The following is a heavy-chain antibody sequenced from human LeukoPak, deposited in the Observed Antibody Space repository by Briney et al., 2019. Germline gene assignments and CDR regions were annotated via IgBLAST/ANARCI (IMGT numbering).Heavy chain of an antibody. Sequence: GGSLRLSCAASGFCFCNFARTWVRQAPGRGLEWVSTIRADVGTTNYADSVKGRFTISRDNSKNMLYLQMNSLRVEDTAVYYCARWGPGGQTYGMDVWGQGTTVTVSS. CDR1: GFCFCNFA. CDR3: ARWGPGGQTYGMDV. CDR2: IRADVGTT. J-gene: IGHJ6*02. V-gene: IGHV3-23*01. D-gene: IGHD1-14*01.